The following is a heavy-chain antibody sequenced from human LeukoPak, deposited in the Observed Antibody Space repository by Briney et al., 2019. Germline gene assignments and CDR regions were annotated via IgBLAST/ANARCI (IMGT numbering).Heavy chain of an antibody. V-gene: IGHV1-18*04. D-gene: IGHD6-13*01. CDR3: ARLTAAAGYESPNFDY. CDR1: GYTFTSYG. Sequence: GASVKVSCKASGYTFTSYGISWVRQAPGQGLEWMGWISAYNGNTNYAQKLQGRVTMTTDTSTSTAYVELRSLRSDDTAVYYCARLTAAAGYESPNFDYWGQGTLVTVSS. CDR2: ISAYNGNT. J-gene: IGHJ4*02.